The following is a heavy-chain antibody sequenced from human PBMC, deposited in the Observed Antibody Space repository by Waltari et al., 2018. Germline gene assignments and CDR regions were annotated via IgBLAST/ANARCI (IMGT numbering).Heavy chain of an antibody. Sequence: QLQLQESGPGLVKPSETLSLTCTVSDGSIRSSSYYWGWIRQPPGKGLEWIGSIDNSGSNYYNPPLGSRVTISVDTSKTQCSRKLSCVSAADTAVYYCAGTARGYSYTDAFDIWGQGTMVTVSS. CDR1: DGSIRSSSYY. J-gene: IGHJ3*02. CDR2: IDNSGSN. V-gene: IGHV4-39*01. D-gene: IGHD5-18*01. CDR3: AGTARGYSYTDAFDI.